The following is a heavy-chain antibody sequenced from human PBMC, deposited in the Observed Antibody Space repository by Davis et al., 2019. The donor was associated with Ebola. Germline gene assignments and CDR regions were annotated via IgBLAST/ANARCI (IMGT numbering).Heavy chain of an antibody. CDR1: GYTFTGYY. CDR2: INPNSGGT. V-gene: IGHV1-2*06. Sequence: ASVKVSCKASGYTFTGYYMHWVRQAPGQGLEWMGRINPNSGGTNYAQKFQGRVTMTRDTSISTAYMELSSLRSEDTAVYYCARDDNSDYYYYGMDVWGQGTTVTVSS. J-gene: IGHJ6*02. D-gene: IGHD5-24*01. CDR3: ARDDNSDYYYYGMDV.